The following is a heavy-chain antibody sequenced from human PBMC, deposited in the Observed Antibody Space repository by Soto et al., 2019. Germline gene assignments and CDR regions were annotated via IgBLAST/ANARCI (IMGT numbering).Heavy chain of an antibody. CDR1: GFTFSSYW. CDR2: INPGGSIT. J-gene: IGHJ4*02. CDR3: ERVPTGKYGVWNY. V-gene: IGHV3-74*01. D-gene: IGHD2-8*01. Sequence: EEQLVESGGGLVQPGGSLRLSCAASGFTFSSYWMHWVRQAPGKGLVWVSRINPGGSITAYADSVKGRFTISRDNAKNTLYLQMNSLRGDDTAVYYCERVPTGKYGVWNYWGQGTLGTGSS.